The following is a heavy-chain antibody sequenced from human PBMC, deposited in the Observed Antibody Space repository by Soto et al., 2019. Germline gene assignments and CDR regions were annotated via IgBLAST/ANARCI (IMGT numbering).Heavy chain of an antibody. CDR1: GYIFIDYY. CDR2: FNPMSGSK. CDR3: ARDLAAADY. J-gene: IGHJ4*02. Sequence: QVQLVQSGAEVKKPGASVKISCKTSGYIFIDYYIYWVRQAPGQGLEWVALFNPMSGSKNYAQKFKGRVTVTSDTSTSTVYMELSSLISEDTAVYYCARDLAAADYWGQGTLVTVSS. D-gene: IGHD6-13*01. V-gene: IGHV1-46*01.